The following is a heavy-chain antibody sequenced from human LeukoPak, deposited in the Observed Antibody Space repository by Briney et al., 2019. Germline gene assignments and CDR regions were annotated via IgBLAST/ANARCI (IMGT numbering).Heavy chain of an antibody. D-gene: IGHD6-19*01. CDR3: ARRGTIAVPVFWFDP. Sequence: GGSLRLSCVGPGFTFSSYWMSWVRQAPGKGLEWVANIKQDGSEKYYLDSVEGRFTISRDNAKNSVYLQIDRLRAEDTAVYYCARRGTIAVPVFWFDPWGQGTLVIVSS. CDR1: GFTFSSYW. V-gene: IGHV3-7*01. J-gene: IGHJ5*02. CDR2: IKQDGSEK.